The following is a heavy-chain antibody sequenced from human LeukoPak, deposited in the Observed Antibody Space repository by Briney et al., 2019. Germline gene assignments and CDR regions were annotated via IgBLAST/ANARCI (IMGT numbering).Heavy chain of an antibody. J-gene: IGHJ4*02. CDR2: ISGSGGST. CDR3: AKRGETPVIPSYLDY. CDR1: GFTFSSYA. Sequence: GGSLRLSCGASGFTFSSYAMSWVRQAPGKGREWVSAISGSGGSTYYADSVKGRFTISSDNSKTTVYLQMTSLRGDDTAVYYCAKRGETPVIPSYLDYWGQGTLVTVSS. D-gene: IGHD4-11*01. V-gene: IGHV3-23*01.